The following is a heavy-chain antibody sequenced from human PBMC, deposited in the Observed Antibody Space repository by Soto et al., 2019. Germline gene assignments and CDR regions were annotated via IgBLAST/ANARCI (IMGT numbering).Heavy chain of an antibody. D-gene: IGHD2-2*01. V-gene: IGHV3-15*01. CDR1: EFTFSNAR. CDR3: TTVTCSSTSCYYLTARDY. Sequence: PGGSLRLSFAASEFTFSNARMSCVRQAPGKGLEWVGRIKSKTDRGTTDYAAPVKGRFTISRDDSKNTLYLQMNSLKTEDTAVYYCTTVTCSSTSCYYLTARDYWGQGTLVTVSS. CDR2: IKSKTDRGTT. J-gene: IGHJ4*02.